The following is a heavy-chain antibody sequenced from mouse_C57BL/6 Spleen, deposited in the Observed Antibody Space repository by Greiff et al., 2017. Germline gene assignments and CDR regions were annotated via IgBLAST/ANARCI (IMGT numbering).Heavy chain of an antibody. CDR2: IYPGDGDT. J-gene: IGHJ3*01. V-gene: IGHV1-82*01. D-gene: IGHD1-1*01. Sequence: QVQLQQSGPELVKPGASVKISCKASGYAFSSSWMNWVKQRPGKGLEWIGRIYPGDGDTNYNGKFKGKATLTADKSSSTAYMQLSSLTSEDSAVYFCAREGSYYGSGAYWGQGTLVTVSA. CDR1: GYAFSSSW. CDR3: AREGSYYGSGAY.